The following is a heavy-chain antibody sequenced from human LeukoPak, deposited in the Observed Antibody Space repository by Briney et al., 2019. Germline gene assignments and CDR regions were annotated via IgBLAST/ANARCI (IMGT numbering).Heavy chain of an antibody. D-gene: IGHD2-2*01. J-gene: IGHJ4*02. Sequence: GGSLRLSCAASGFTVSSNYMSWVRQAPGKGLEWVSVIYIGGNTYYADSVKGRFTISRDNSKNTIYLQMNSLRAEDTAVYYCASGPENQLLPLDYWGQGTLVTVSS. CDR3: ASGPENQLLPLDY. V-gene: IGHV3-53*01. CDR1: GFTVSSNY. CDR2: IYIGGNT.